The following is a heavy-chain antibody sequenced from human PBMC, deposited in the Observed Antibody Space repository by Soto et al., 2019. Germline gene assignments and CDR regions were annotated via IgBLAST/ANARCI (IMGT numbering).Heavy chain of an antibody. CDR1: GGTLSSYA. CDR2: IIPIFATA. D-gene: IGHD6-6*01. V-gene: IGHV1-69*06. J-gene: IGHJ5*02. Sequence: QVQLVQSGAEVKKPGSSVKVSCKASGGTLSSYAISWVRQAPGQGLEWMGGIIPIFATANYAQKFQGRVTITADKSTSTAYMELSSLRSEDSAVYYCARDQQLVAGWFDPWGQGTLVTVSS. CDR3: ARDQQLVAGWFDP.